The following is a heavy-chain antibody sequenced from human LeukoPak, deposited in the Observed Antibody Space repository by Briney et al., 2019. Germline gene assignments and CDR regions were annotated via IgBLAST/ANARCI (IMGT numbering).Heavy chain of an antibody. J-gene: IGHJ4*02. CDR1: GVSFSGYY. CDR2: INHSGST. CDR3: ARVMIGPYYFDY. Sequence: SETLSLTCAVYGVSFSGYYWSWIRQPPGKGLEWIGEINHSGSTNYNPSLKSRVTISVDTSKNQFSLKLSSVTAADTAVYYCARVMIGPYYFDYWGQGTLVTVSS. D-gene: IGHD3-16*01. V-gene: IGHV4-34*01.